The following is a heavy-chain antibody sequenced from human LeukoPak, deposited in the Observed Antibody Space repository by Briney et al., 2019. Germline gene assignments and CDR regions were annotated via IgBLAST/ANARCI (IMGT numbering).Heavy chain of an antibody. CDR2: IYTSGST. V-gene: IGHV4-61*02. CDR3: ARLGTARSYYYMDV. D-gene: IGHD5-18*01. J-gene: IGHJ6*03. Sequence: SQTLSLTCEVSGDSLSSGGYSWSWIRQPPGKGLEWIGRIYTSGSTNYNPSLKSRVTISVDTSKNQFSLKLRSVTAADTAVYYCARLGTARSYYYMDVWGKGTTVTVSS. CDR1: GDSLSSGGYS.